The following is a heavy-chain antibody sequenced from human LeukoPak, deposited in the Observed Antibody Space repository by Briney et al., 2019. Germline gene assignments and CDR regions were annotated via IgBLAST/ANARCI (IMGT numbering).Heavy chain of an antibody. CDR1: GFTFRSYR. CDR3: AREAYGLEWFVDYYMDV. CDR2: ISSSSGTV. V-gene: IGHV3-48*01. Sequence: GGSLRLSCVASGFTFRSYRMNWVRQAPGKGLEWVLYISSSSGTVYYADSVKGRFTISRDNAKNSLYLQMNSLRAEDTAVYYCAREAYGLEWFVDYYMDVWGKGTTVTVSS. D-gene: IGHD3-3*01. J-gene: IGHJ6*03.